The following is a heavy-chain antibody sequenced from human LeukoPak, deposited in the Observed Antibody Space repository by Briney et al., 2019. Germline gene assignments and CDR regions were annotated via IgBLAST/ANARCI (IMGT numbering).Heavy chain of an antibody. J-gene: IGHJ4*02. CDR2: IYHSGST. CDR1: GYSISSGYY. V-gene: IGHV4-38-2*02. D-gene: IGHD6-19*01. Sequence: SKTLSLTCTVSGYSISSGYYWGWIRQPPGKGLEWIGSIYHSGSTYYNPSLKSRVTISVDTSKNQFSLKLSSVTAADTAVYYCASVSSGWPKGHFDYWGQGTLVTVSS. CDR3: ASVSSGWPKGHFDY.